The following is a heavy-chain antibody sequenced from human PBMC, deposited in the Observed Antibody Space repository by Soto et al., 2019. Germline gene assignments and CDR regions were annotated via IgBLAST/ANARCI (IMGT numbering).Heavy chain of an antibody. Sequence: QVQLVESGGGVVQPGRSLRLSCAASGFTFSSYGMHWVRQAPGKGLEWVAVIWYDGSNENYADSVKGRFTISRDNSKNMLYLQMNSLRAEDTALYYCARDRRGSGWYDYFDYWGQGTLVTVSS. CDR1: GFTFSSYG. CDR3: ARDRRGSGWYDYFDY. CDR2: IWYDGSNE. V-gene: IGHV3-33*01. D-gene: IGHD6-19*01. J-gene: IGHJ4*02.